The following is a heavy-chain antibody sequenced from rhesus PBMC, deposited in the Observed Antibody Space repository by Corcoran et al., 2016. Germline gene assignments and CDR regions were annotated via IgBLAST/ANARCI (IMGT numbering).Heavy chain of an antibody. CDR2: ISGSGGST. CDR1: GGSISSNY. J-gene: IGHJ2*01. V-gene: IGHV4-173*01. D-gene: IGHD1-20*01. CDR3: ARGIAGTTSLYIDL. Sequence: QLQLQESGPGLVKPSETLSLTCAVSGGSISSNYWSWIRQPPGKGLEWIGRISGSGGSTDDSPALKSRGTISTDTSKNQFALKLSSVTAADTAVYYCARGIAGTTSLYIDLWGPGTPITISS.